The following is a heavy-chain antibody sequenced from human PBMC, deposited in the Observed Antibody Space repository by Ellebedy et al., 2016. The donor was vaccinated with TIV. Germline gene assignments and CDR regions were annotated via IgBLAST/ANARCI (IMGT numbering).Heavy chain of an antibody. CDR1: GYSFTSYW. J-gene: IGHJ5*02. D-gene: IGHD6-19*01. CDR2: IYPGDSGT. V-gene: IGHV5-51*01. Sequence: GESLKISCKGSGYSFTSYWIGWVRQMPGKGLEWMGIIYPGDSGTRYSPSFQGQVTISADKSISTAYLQWSSLKASDTAMYYCARHPSGWYDGTVSGWFDPWGQGTLVTVSS. CDR3: ARHPSGWYDGTVSGWFDP.